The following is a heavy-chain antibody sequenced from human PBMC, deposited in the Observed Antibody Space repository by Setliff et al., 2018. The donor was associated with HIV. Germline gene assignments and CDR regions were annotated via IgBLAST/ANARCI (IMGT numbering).Heavy chain of an antibody. CDR1: GDSIGSRSYY. J-gene: IGHJ4*02. V-gene: IGHV4-39*01. CDR2: IYYSGST. CDR3: AGWHPPYGFWEEDY. D-gene: IGHD3-10*01. Sequence: SETLSLTCTVYGDSIGSRSYYWAWIRQPPGKGLEWIGNIYYSGSTYYNPSLKTRGTISVDGSNNQFSLKLKSVTAADTAVYYCAGWHPPYGFWEEDYWGQGILVTVSS.